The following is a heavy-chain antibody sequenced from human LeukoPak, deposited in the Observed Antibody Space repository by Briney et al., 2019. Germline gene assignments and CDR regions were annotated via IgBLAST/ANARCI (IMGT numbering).Heavy chain of an antibody. CDR3: ARDKGSGMLPFDY. D-gene: IGHD1-1*01. CDR2: FNPNSGDA. V-gene: IGHV1-2*02. J-gene: IGHJ4*02. Sequence: ASVKVSCKASGYTFSVYYMHWVQQAPGQGPEWMGWFNPNSGDANYAQRFQGRVTMTRVTSISTAYMEMKGLTIDDTAVYYCARDKGSGMLPFDYWGQGTRVTVSS. CDR1: GYTFSVYY.